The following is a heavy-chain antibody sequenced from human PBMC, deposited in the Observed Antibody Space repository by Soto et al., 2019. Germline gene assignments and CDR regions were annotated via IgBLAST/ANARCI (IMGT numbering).Heavy chain of an antibody. V-gene: IGHV1-2*02. Sequence: QVQLVQSGAEVKESGASVKVSCKASGYTFSGYYIHWVRQAPGQAPEWVGEIGPKSGDTRYAQKFQGRVTMTKDTSITPVYMELRNLSPDDTAVYFCGRGRSGEIVIFYWGQGTLVTVHS. CDR3: GRGRSGEIVIFY. CDR1: GYTFSGYY. J-gene: IGHJ4*02. D-gene: IGHD5-12*01. CDR2: IGPKSGDT.